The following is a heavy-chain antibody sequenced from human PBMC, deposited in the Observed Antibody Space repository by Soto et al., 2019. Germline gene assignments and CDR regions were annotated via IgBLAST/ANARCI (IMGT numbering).Heavy chain of an antibody. V-gene: IGHV4-31*03. J-gene: IGHJ6*02. CDR3: ARVDRYYYYGMDV. CDR1: GGSLSSGGYY. Sequence: SETLSHTCRFSGGSLSSGGYYWSWIRQHPGKGLEWIGYIYYTGSTDYNPSLKSRVFISVDTSKDQFSLKLTSVTAADTAVYYCARVDRYYYYGMDVWGQGTTVTVSS. CDR2: IYYTGST.